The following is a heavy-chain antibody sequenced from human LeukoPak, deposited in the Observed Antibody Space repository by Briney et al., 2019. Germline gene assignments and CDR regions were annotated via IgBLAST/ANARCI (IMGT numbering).Heavy chain of an antibody. J-gene: IGHJ3*02. V-gene: IGHV3-48*01. Sequence: GGSLRLSCAASGFTFSSYSMNWVRQAPGKGLEWVSYISSSSSTIYYADSVKGRFTISRDNAKNSLYLQMNSLRAEDTAVYYCARDRGYYYDSSEAFDIWGQGTMVTVSS. CDR3: ARDRGYYYDSSEAFDI. D-gene: IGHD3-22*01. CDR2: ISSSSSTI. CDR1: GFTFSSYS.